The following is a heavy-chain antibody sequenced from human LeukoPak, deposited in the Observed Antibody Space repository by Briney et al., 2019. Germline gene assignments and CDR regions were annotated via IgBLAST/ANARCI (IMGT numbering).Heavy chain of an antibody. CDR1: GGSISYYY. CDR2: IYYSGST. CDR3: ARGGSSYGYYFDY. V-gene: IGHV4-59*01. D-gene: IGHD5-18*01. J-gene: IGHJ4*02. Sequence: PSETLSLTCTVSGGSISYYYLSWIRQPPGKGLEWIGYIYYSGSTSYNPSLKSRLIISVDTSKNQFSLKLNSVTAADTAVYYCARGGSSYGYYFDYWGPGTLVTVSS.